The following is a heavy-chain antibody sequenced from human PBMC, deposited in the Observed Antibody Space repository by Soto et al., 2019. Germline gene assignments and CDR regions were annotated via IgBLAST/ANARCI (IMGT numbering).Heavy chain of an antibody. Sequence: GGSLRLSCAASGFTFSSYWMSWVRQAPGKGLEWVANIKQDGSDKYYVDSVKGRFTISRDNAKNSLYLQMNSLRAEDTAVYYCARDCSGGSCYSNAFDIWGQGTMVTVSS. CDR2: IKQDGSDK. V-gene: IGHV3-7*01. J-gene: IGHJ3*02. D-gene: IGHD2-15*01. CDR3: ARDCSGGSCYSNAFDI. CDR1: GFTFSSYW.